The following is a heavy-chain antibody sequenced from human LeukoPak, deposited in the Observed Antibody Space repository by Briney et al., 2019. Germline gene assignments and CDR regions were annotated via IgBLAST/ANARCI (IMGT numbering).Heavy chain of an antibody. V-gene: IGHV1-18*01. Sequence: SAKVSCKDSGYSFTSYGISWVRQAPGQLLEWIGWIVPYNGYATYAQKFQGRVTMTTDTSTSTAYMELRSLRSDDTAVYHCAIPTGCGSYCFGHWGQGTLVSVAS. CDR3: AIPTGCGSYCFGH. CDR2: IVPYNGYA. CDR1: GYSFTSYG. D-gene: IGHD1-26*01. J-gene: IGHJ4*02.